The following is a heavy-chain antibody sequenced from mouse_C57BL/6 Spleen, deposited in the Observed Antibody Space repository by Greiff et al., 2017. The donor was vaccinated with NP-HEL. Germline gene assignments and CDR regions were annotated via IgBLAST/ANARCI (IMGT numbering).Heavy chain of an antibody. CDR3: ARRIYYDYSYYFDY. J-gene: IGHJ2*01. D-gene: IGHD2-4*01. Sequence: QVQLQQPGAELVKPGASVKLSCKASGYTFTSYWMQWVKQRPGQGLEWIGEIDPSDSYTNYNQKFKGKATLTVDTSSSTAYMQLSSLTSEDSAVYYCARRIYYDYSYYFDYWGQGTTLTVSS. V-gene: IGHV1-50*01. CDR2: IDPSDSYT. CDR1: GYTFTSYW.